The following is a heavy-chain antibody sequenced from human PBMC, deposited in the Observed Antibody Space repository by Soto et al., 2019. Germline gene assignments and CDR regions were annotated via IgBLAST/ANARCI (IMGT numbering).Heavy chain of an antibody. CDR2: MNPNSGNT. Sequence: ASVKVSCKASGYTFTSYDINWVRQATGQGLEWMGWMNPNSGNTGYAQKFQGRVTMTRNTSISTAYMELSSLRSEDTAVYYCGRGATIFGVVIIVAKTYYFDCWGQGTLVSVSS. J-gene: IGHJ4*02. CDR1: GYTFTSYD. V-gene: IGHV1-8*01. CDR3: GRGATIFGVVIIVAKTYYFDC. D-gene: IGHD3-3*01.